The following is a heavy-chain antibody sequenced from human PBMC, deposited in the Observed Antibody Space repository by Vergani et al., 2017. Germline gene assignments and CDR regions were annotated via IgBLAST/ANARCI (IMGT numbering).Heavy chain of an antibody. CDR1: GGSVSSGSYY. Sequence: VQLQESGPGLVKPSETLSLTCTVSGGSVSSGSYYWSWIRQPPGKGLEWVSYISSSSSTIYYADSVKGRFTISRDNAKNSLYLQMNSLRDEDTAVYYCARANYYGAGDYWGQGTLVTVSS. CDR3: ARANYYGAGDY. V-gene: IGHV3-48*02. J-gene: IGHJ4*02. D-gene: IGHD3-10*01. CDR2: ISSSSSTI.